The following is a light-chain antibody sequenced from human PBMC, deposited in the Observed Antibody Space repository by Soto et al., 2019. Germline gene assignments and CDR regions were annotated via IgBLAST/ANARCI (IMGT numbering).Light chain of an antibody. CDR3: QHYNSYSEA. CDR2: KAS. CDR1: QTISSW. Sequence: DIQMTQSPSTLPASVGFRVTITCGAXQTISSWLAWYQQKXGKAPKXXIYKASTLKSGVPSRFSGSGAGTAFARTISSLQPDDVATDDCQHYNSYSEAFGQGTKVDIK. V-gene: IGKV1-5*03. J-gene: IGKJ1*01.